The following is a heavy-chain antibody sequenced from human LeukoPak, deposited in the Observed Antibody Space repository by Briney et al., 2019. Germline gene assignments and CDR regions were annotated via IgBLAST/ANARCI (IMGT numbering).Heavy chain of an antibody. CDR2: INPNSGGT. CDR1: GYTFTGYY. CDR3: ARTSSSGWYGGANYFDY. Sequence: GASVKVSCKASGYTFTGYYMHWVRPAPGQGLEWMGWINPNSGGTNYAQKFQGRVTMTRDTSISTAYMELSRLRSDDTAVYYCARTSSSGWYGGANYFDYWGQGTLVTVSS. J-gene: IGHJ4*02. D-gene: IGHD6-19*01. V-gene: IGHV1-2*02.